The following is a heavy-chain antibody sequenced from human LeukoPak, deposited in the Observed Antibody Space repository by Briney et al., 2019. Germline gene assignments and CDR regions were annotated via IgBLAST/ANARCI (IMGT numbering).Heavy chain of an antibody. V-gene: IGHV4-61*02. CDR3: ARKGVVGAVLDY. Sequence: PSETLSLTCTMSGGSISSGSYYWSWIRQPAGKGLEWIGRIYTSGSTNYNPSLKSRVTISVDTSKNQFSLKLSSVTAADTAVYYCARKGVVGAVLDYWGQGTLVTVSS. J-gene: IGHJ4*02. CDR2: IYTSGST. CDR1: GGSISSGSYY. D-gene: IGHD1-26*01.